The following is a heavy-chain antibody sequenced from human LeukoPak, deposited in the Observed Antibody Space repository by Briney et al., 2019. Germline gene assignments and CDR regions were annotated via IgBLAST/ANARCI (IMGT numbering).Heavy chain of an antibody. J-gene: IGHJ5*02. D-gene: IGHD2-15*01. CDR1: GYSISSGYY. CDR2: IYHSGST. CDR3: AREVVLAANNWFDP. Sequence: SETLSLTCTVSGYSISSGYYWGWIRQPPGKGLEWIGSIYHSGSTYCNPSLKGRVTISADTSKNRFSLKLSSVTAADTGVYYCAREVVLAANNWFDPWGQGTLVTVSS. V-gene: IGHV4-38-2*02.